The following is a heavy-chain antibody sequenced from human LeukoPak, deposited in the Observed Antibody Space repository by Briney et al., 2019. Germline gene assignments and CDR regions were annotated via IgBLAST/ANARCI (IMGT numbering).Heavy chain of an antibody. J-gene: IGHJ4*02. CDR2: ISGSGGST. V-gene: IGHV3-23*01. D-gene: IGHD2-15*01. Sequence: PGGSLRLSCAASGFTFSSYAMTWVRQAPGKGLEWVSVISGSGGSTYYADSVKGRFTVSRDNSKNTLYLQMSRLRAEDTAVYYCAEGSPLGYCSGGSCYPRYWGQGTLVTVSS. CDR1: GFTFSSYA. CDR3: AEGSPLGYCSGGSCYPRY.